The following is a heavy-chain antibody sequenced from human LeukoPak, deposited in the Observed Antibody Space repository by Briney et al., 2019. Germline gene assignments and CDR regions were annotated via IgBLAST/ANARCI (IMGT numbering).Heavy chain of an antibody. CDR1: GYSFTSYW. V-gene: IGHV5-51*01. J-gene: IGHJ5*02. Sequence: GESLKISCKGSGYSFTSYWIGWVRQTPGKGLEWMGIIYPGDSDTSYSQSFQGQVTISADKSISTAYLQWTSLKASDTAMYYCARRITMNSNWFDPWGQGTLVTVSS. D-gene: IGHD3-22*01. CDR2: IYPGDSDT. CDR3: ARRITMNSNWFDP.